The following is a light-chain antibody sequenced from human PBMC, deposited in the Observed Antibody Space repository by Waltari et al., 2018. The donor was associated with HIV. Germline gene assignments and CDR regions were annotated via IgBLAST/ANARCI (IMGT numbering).Light chain of an antibody. CDR2: SNN. Sequence: QSVLTQPPSASGTSGQRVTISCSGSSSNIGRYTVNWYQQLPGTAPKLLIYSNNQRPSGVPDRFSGSKSGTSASLAISGLQSEDEADYYCAAWDDSLNGWVFGGGTKLTVL. J-gene: IGLJ3*02. CDR1: SSNIGRYT. V-gene: IGLV1-44*01. CDR3: AAWDDSLNGWV.